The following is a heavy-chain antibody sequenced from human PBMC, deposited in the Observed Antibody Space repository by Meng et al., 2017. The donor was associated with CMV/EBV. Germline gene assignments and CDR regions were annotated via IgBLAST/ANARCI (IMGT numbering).Heavy chain of an antibody. CDR1: GFTFSSYG. V-gene: IGHV3-30*02. D-gene: IGHD6-13*01. J-gene: IGHJ6*02. Sequence: GESLKISCAASGFTFSSYGMHWVRQAPGKGLGWVAFIRYDGSNKYYADSVKGRFTISRDNSKNTLYLQMNSLRAEDTAVYYCAKDPPPVLLIAAAGTPSYGMDVWGQGTTVTVSS. CDR3: AKDPPPVLLIAAAGTPSYGMDV. CDR2: IRYDGSNK.